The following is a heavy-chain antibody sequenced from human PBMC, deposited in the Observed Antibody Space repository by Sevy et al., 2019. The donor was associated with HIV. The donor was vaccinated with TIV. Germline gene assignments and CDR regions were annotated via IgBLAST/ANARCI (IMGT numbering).Heavy chain of an antibody. D-gene: IGHD3-10*01. Sequence: SETLSLTCTVSGGTISSSSYRWGWIRQPPGKGLEWVGSIYHTGAAVDNPSLKRRVTMSVDTSKNQFSLQVGSVTAADTAVYYCARWYGNNFDYWGQGALVTVSS. J-gene: IGHJ4*02. CDR1: GGTISSSSYR. V-gene: IGHV4-39*01. CDR3: ARWYGNNFDY. CDR2: IYHTGAA.